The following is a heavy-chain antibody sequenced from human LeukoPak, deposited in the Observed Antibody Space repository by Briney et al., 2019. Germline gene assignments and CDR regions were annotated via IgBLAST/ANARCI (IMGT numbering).Heavy chain of an antibody. CDR3: AKDSTPGALYYYYGMDV. CDR1: GFTFSSYA. D-gene: IGHD2-15*01. V-gene: IGHV3-23*01. Sequence: TGGSLRLSCAASGFTFSSYAMSWDSRAPGKGLEWVSAISGSGGSTYYADSVKGRFTISRDNSKNTLYLQMNSLRAEDTAVYYCAKDSTPGALYYYYGMDVWGQGTTVTVSS. J-gene: IGHJ6*02. CDR2: ISGSGGST.